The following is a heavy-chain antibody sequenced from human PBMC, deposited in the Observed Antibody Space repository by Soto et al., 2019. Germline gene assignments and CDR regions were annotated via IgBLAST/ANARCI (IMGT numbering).Heavy chain of an antibody. D-gene: IGHD6-19*01. V-gene: IGHV1-3*01. Sequence: ASVKVSCTASGYSFTSYAIHWVRQAPGQRLEWMGWINAGNGNTKYSQKFQGRVTITRDTSASTAYMELSSLRSEDTAVYYCARAPIAVAGNFDYWGQGTLVTVSS. J-gene: IGHJ4*02. CDR3: ARAPIAVAGNFDY. CDR2: INAGNGNT. CDR1: GYSFTSYA.